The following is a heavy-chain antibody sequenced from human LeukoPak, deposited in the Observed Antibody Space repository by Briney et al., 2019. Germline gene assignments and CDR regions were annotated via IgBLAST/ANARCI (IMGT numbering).Heavy chain of an antibody. CDR1: GGSISSYY. J-gene: IGHJ5*02. V-gene: IGHV4-4*07. D-gene: IGHD6-6*01. CDR3: ARKPRAILRSSSFVDNWFDP. CDR2: IYTSGST. Sequence: SETLSLTCTVSGGSISSYYWSWIRQPAGKGLEWIGRIYTSGSTNYNPSLKSRVTISVDTSKNQFSLKLSSVTAADTAVYYCARKPRAILRSSSFVDNWFDPWGQGTLVTVSS.